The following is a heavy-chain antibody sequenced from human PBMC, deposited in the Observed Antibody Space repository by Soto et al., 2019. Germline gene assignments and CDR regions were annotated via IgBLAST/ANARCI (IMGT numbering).Heavy chain of an antibody. J-gene: IGHJ4*02. CDR1: GFNFRIYA. D-gene: IGHD1-26*01. Sequence: EVKRLESGGGLAQAGGSLRLSCAASGFNFRIYAMNWFRQAPGKGLEWVSVMVGDGSSWDYADSVRGRFTISRDNSKNTLYLQMNSLRAEDTAVYYCAKDLRPDGRYDLDYWGQGTLVTVSS. V-gene: IGHV3-23*01. CDR3: AKDLRPDGRYDLDY. CDR2: MVGDGSSW.